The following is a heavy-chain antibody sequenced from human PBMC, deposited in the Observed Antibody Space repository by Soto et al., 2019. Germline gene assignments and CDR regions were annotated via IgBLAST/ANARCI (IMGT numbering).Heavy chain of an antibody. CDR2: IRGSGDDT. D-gene: IGHD3-10*01. J-gene: IGHJ4*01. CDR1: GFIFSNYG. CDR3: AKGYWGSTHCSPADH. Sequence: EVHLLESGGGLVEPGGSLRLSCAASGFIFSNYGMSWVRQAPGKGLEWVSAIRGSGDDTYYADSVRGRFTISRDNSSSTLYMEMNSLRVEDTAVYFCAKGYWGSTHCSPADHWGQGTLVTVSS. V-gene: IGHV3-23*01.